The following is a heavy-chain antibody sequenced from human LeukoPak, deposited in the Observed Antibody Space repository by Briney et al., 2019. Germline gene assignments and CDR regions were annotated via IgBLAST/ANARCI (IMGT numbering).Heavy chain of an antibody. J-gene: IGHJ4*02. CDR2: IKSKTDGGTT. CDR3: TTDNLWVTNYYGSGSYYNFDY. V-gene: IGHV3-15*01. D-gene: IGHD3-10*01. CDR1: GFTFSDYY. Sequence: GGSLRLSCAASGFTFSDYYMSWVRQAPGKGLEWVGRIKSKTDGGTTDYAAPVKGRFTISRDDSKNTLYLQMNSLKTEDTAVYYCTTDNLWVTNYYGSGSYYNFDYWGQGTLVTVSS.